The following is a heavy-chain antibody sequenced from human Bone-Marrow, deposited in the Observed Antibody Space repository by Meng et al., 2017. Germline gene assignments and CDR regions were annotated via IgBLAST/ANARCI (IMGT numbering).Heavy chain of an antibody. D-gene: IGHD6-13*01. Sequence: ASVKVSCKASGYTFTSYGISWVRQAPGQGLEWMGWISAYNGNTNYAQKLQGRVTMTTDTSTSTAYMELRSLRSDDTAVYYCARSRRPWAAAGTVIDYWGQGTLVTVSS. V-gene: IGHV1-18*01. CDR1: GYTFTSYG. CDR2: ISAYNGNT. J-gene: IGHJ4*02. CDR3: ARSRRPWAAAGTVIDY.